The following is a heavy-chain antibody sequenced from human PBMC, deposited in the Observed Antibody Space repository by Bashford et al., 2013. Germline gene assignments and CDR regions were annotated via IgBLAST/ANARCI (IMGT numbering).Heavy chain of an antibody. CDR1: GFTFSSYA. J-gene: IGHJ6*02. Sequence: GGSLRLSCAASGFTFSSYAMSWVRQAPGKGLEWVSYISSSSSYTNYADSVKGRFTISRDNAKNSLYLQMNSLRAEDTAVYYCARPTGTTPYYYYGMDVWGQGTTVTVSS. D-gene: IGHD1-7*01. V-gene: IGHV3-21*05. CDR2: ISSSSSYT. CDR3: ARPTGTTPYYYYGMDV.